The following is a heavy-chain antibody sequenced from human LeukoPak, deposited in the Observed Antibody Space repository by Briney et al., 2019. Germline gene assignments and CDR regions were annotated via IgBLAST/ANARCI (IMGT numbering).Heavy chain of an antibody. CDR3: AGTTSGYYYGSGSYPIW. D-gene: IGHD3-10*01. J-gene: IGHJ4*02. CDR1: GFTFSSYA. V-gene: IGHV3-30-3*01. Sequence: EGSLRLSCAASGFTFSSYAMHWVRQAPGKGLEWVAVISYDGSNKYYADSVKGRFTISRDNSKNTLYLQMNSLRAEDTAVYYCAGTTSGYYYGSGSYPIWWGQGTLVTVSS. CDR2: ISYDGSNK.